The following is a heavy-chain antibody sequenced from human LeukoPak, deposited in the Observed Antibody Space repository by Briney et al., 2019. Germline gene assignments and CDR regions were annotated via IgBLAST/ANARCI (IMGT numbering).Heavy chain of an antibody. D-gene: IGHD5-12*01. CDR1: GGTFSSYA. J-gene: IGHJ5*01. Sequence: SVKVSCKASGGTFSSYAIAWVRQAPGQGLEWMGRITVMSGTANYAQKFQDRVTITTDEPTRTSYMEVSSLRSEDTAVYFCATELRGYSFGYDSWGQGTLVTVSS. V-gene: IGHV1-69*05. CDR3: ATELRGYSFGYDS. CDR2: ITVMSGTA.